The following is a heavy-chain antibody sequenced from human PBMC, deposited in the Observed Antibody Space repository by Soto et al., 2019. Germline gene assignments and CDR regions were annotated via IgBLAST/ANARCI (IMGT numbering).Heavy chain of an antibody. CDR1: GFSISAYS. D-gene: IGHD5-12*01. Sequence: EVQLLESGGGLVQPGGSLRLSCSASGFSISAYSMTWVRQAPGKGLGWVSGISISPGITFYADSVKGRLTISRNNSKNTGYLQMNSLRAEDTAVYYCSTWSGYGDLWGQGTLVTVSS. J-gene: IGHJ4*02. CDR2: ISISPGIT. CDR3: STWSGYGDL. V-gene: IGHV3-23*01.